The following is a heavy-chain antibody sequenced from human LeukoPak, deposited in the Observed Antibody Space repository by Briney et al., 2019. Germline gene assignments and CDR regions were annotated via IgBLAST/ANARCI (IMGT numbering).Heavy chain of an antibody. CDR1: GDSFSSVTDY. J-gene: IGHJ3*02. V-gene: IGHV4-39*01. Sequence: SETLSLTCTVSGDSFSSVTDYWAWIRQPPGKGLEWIGSIYYSGSTYYNPSLKSRVSISVDTSKNQFSLKLSSVTAADTAVYYCARGFDFWSGYYTVPHAFDIWGQGTMVTVSS. CDR3: ARGFDFWSGYYTVPHAFDI. CDR2: IYYSGST. D-gene: IGHD3-3*01.